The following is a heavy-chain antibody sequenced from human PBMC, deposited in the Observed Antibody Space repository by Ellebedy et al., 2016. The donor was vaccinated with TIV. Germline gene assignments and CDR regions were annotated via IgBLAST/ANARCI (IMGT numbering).Heavy chain of an antibody. D-gene: IGHD6-6*01. J-gene: IGHJ5*01. CDR2: IYPGDSDA. V-gene: IGHV5-51*01. Sequence: GESLKISCKGSGYNFSRNWIAWLRQMPGEGLEWMGIIYPGDSDARYSPSFQGRVTISADKSISTAYLQWSSLKASDTAMYYCARQVYSSSSNWFDSWGQGTLVTVSS. CDR1: GYNFSRNW. CDR3: ARQVYSSSSNWFDS.